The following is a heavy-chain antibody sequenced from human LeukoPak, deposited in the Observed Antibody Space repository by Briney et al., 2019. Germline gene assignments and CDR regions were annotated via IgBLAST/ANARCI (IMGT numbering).Heavy chain of an antibody. CDR1: GFTFSSYA. CDR2: ILPDGRNE. J-gene: IGHJ4*02. V-gene: IGHV3-30*18. CDR3: AKDGNYGSASYFNYYFDY. D-gene: IGHD3-10*01. Sequence: GRSLRLSCAASGFTFSSYAMHWVRLTPGKGLDWVAVILPDGRNEYYADSVKGRFRISRDNSKNTLFLQMNTLRTEDTALYYCAKDGNYGSASYFNYYFDYWGQGTLVTVSS.